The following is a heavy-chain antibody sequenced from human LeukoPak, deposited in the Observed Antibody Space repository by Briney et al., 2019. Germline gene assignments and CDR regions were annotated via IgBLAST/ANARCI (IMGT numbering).Heavy chain of an antibody. V-gene: IGHV1-69*06. CDR3: ARAYETKLRYLDWFGTRDY. Sequence: SVKVSCKASGGTFSSYAISWVRQAPGQGLECMGGLIPIFGTVNYAQKFQGKVTITADKSTSTAYMELSSLRSDDTAVYYCARAYETKLRYLDWFGTRDYWGQGTLVTVSS. CDR2: LIPIFGTV. CDR1: GGTFSSYA. D-gene: IGHD3-9*01. J-gene: IGHJ4*02.